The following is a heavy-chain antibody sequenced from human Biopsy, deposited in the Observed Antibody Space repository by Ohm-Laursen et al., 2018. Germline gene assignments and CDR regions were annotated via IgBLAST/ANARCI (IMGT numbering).Heavy chain of an antibody. J-gene: IGHJ5*02. D-gene: IGHD5/OR15-5a*01. CDR1: GYDFLDFH. V-gene: IGHV1-2*05. CDR3: ARPSGGVSTIGFDP. CDR2: INPHTGVT. Sequence: SVKVSCKSPGYDFLDFHIHWVRQVPGQGLEWIGHINPHTGVTKYAQKFLDRITMTGDTSISTAYMDLSRLTSADTGIYYCARPSGGVSTIGFDPWGQGTLVSVSS.